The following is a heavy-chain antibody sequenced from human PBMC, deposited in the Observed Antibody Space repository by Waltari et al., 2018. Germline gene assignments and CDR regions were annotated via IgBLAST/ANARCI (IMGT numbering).Heavy chain of an antibody. J-gene: IGHJ6*02. Sequence: QVQLVQSGAEVKKPGSSVKVSCKASGGPFSSYAISWVRQAPGQGLEWMGRIIPIFGTANYAQKFQGRVTITADKSTSTAYMELSSLRSEDTAVYYCARGNSSGYYYAGSNYYYGMDVWGQGTTVTVSS. CDR1: GGPFSSYA. V-gene: IGHV1-69*08. CDR3: ARGNSSGYYYAGSNYYYGMDV. D-gene: IGHD3-22*01. CDR2: IIPIFGTA.